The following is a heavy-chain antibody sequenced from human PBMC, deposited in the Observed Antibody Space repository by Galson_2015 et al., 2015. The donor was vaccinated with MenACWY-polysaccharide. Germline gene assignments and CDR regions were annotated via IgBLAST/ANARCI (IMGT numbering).Heavy chain of an antibody. V-gene: IGHV1-69*13. CDR3: AGGSGYSGYDLDAFDI. CDR2: IIPIFGTA. D-gene: IGHD5-12*01. J-gene: IGHJ3*02. Sequence: SVKVSCKASGGTFSSYAISWVRQAPGQGLEWMGGIIPIFGTANYAQKFRGRVTITADESTSTAYMELSSLRSEDTAVYYCAGGSGYSGYDLDAFDIWGQGTMVTVSS. CDR1: GGTFSSYA.